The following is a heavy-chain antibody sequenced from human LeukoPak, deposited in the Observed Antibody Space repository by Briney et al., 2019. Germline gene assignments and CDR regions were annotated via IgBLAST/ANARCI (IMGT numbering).Heavy chain of an antibody. CDR3: ARTNAFGN. J-gene: IGHJ3*02. CDR2: IYYTGTT. Sequence: PSETLSLTCTVSGGSLSGDYWNWIRQPPGEGLEWIGYIYYTGTTDYSPSLKSRVTISLDMSKNQFSLKLRSVTAADTAVYYCARTNAFGNRGQGTMVTVSS. V-gene: IGHV4-59*01. CDR1: GGSLSGDY.